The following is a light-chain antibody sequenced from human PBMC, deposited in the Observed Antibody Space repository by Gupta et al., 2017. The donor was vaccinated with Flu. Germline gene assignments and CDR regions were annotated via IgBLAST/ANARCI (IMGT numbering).Light chain of an antibody. V-gene: IGLV8-61*01. CDR1: SGSVSNAYY. CDR2: STN. CDR3: VLYMGEGMWA. Sequence: QTVVTQEPSLSVSPGGTVTLTCGLTSGSVSNAYYPSWYQKAPGQTPRTLFFSTNTRSSGVPDRFSASIFGGKAALTITGAQADDECDYYCVLYMGEGMWACGGGTKLTVL. J-gene: IGLJ3*02.